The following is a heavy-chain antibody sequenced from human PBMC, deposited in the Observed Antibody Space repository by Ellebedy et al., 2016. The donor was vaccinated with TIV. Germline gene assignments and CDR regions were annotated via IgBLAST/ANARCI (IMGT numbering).Heavy chain of an antibody. CDR1: GFTFSSYS. CDR3: AREPGGTTVTTFDY. J-gene: IGHJ4*02. V-gene: IGHV3-48*02. D-gene: IGHD4-17*01. CDR2: ISSSSSTI. Sequence: GESLKISXAASGFTFSSYSMNWVRQAPGKGLEWVSYISSSSSTIYYADSVKGRFTISRDNAKNSLYLQMNSLRDEDTAVYYCAREPGGTTVTTFDYWGQGTLVTVSS.